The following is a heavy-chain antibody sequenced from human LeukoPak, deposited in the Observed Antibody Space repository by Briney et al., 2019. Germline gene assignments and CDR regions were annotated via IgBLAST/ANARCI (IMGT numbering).Heavy chain of an antibody. V-gene: IGHV4-59*01. CDR1: GGSISSYY. CDR2: IYYSGST. D-gene: IGHD5-18*01. J-gene: IGHJ4*02. CDR3: AREVTRGTAMNY. Sequence: SETLSLTCTVSGGSISSYYWSWIRQPPGKGLEWIGYIYYSGSTNYNPSLKSRVTISVDTSKNQFSLKLSSVTAADTAVYYCAREVTRGTAMNYWDQGTLVTVSS.